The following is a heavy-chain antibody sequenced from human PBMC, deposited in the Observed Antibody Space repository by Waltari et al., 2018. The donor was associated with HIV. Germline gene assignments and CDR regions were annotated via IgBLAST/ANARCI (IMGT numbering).Heavy chain of an antibody. V-gene: IGHV2-5*02. Sequence: QITLKESGPTLVKPTQTLTLTCTFSGFSLSTSGVGVGWIRQPPGKALEWLALIYWDDDKRYSPSLKSRLTIPKDTSKNQVVLTMTNMDPVDTATYYCAHRGIAVAGGAEYFQHWGQGTLVTVSS. CDR2: IYWDDDK. D-gene: IGHD6-19*01. J-gene: IGHJ1*01. CDR1: GFSLSTSGVG. CDR3: AHRGIAVAGGAEYFQH.